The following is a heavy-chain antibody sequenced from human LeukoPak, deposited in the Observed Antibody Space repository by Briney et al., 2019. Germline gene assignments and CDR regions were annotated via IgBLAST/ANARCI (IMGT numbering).Heavy chain of an antibody. CDR2: IYHSGST. J-gene: IGHJ6*03. CDR3: AREVITSGGVMRYYYYYMDV. V-gene: IGHV4-4*02. Sequence: PSETLSLTCAVSGGSISSSNWWSWVRQPPGKGLEWIGEIYHSGSTNYNPSLKSRVTISVDKSKNQFSLKLSSVTAADTAVYYCAREVITSGGVMRYYYYYMDVWGKGTTVAVSS. CDR1: GGSISSSNW. D-gene: IGHD3-16*01.